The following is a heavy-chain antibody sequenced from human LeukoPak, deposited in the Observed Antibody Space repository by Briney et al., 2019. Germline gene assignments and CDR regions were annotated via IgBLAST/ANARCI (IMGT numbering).Heavy chain of an antibody. J-gene: IGHJ5*02. CDR1: GYTFTGYY. CDR3: ARGYCSGGTCYLVENWLDP. V-gene: IGHV1-2*06. CDR2: INPNSGGT. D-gene: IGHD2-15*01. Sequence: ASVKVSCKPSGYTFTGYYMHWVRQAPGQGLEWMGRINPNSGGTDYEQNFQGRVTMTRDTSISTAYMKLSRLRSDDTAVYYCARGYCSGGTCYLVENWLDPWGQGTLVTVSS.